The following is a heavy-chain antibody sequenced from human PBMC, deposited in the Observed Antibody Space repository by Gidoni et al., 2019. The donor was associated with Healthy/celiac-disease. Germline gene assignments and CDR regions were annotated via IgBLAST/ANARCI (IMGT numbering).Heavy chain of an antibody. D-gene: IGHD5-18*01. CDR2: IDSGGST. Sequence: EVQLVESGGGLVQPGGSLRLSCAASGFTVSSNYMSWVRQAPGKGLEWGSVIDSGGSTYYADSVKGRFTISRDNSKNTLYLQMNSLRAEDTAVYYCARGEPGYSYGHWGQGTLVTVSS. V-gene: IGHV3-66*01. CDR3: ARGEPGYSYGH. CDR1: GFTVSSNY. J-gene: IGHJ4*02.